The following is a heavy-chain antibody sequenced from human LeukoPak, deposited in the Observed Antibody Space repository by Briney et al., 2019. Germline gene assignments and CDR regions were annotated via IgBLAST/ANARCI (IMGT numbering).Heavy chain of an antibody. CDR1: GFTFGDYA. D-gene: IGHD2-8*02. J-gene: IGHJ4*02. V-gene: IGHV3-49*04. CDR3: TTDWSR. Sequence: LAGGSLRLSCTASGFTFGDYAMSWVRQAPGKGLEWVGFIRSKAYGGTADYAAPVRGRFTISRDDSKSTLYLQMNGLKTEDTAVYYCTTDWSRWGQGTLVTVSS. CDR2: IRSKAYGGTA.